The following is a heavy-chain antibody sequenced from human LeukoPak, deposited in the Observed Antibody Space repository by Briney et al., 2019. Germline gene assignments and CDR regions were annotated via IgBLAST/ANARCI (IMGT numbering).Heavy chain of an antibody. Sequence: SETLSLTCTVSGDSTRSYYWSWIRQPAGKGLEWIGRIYTSGSTNYNPSLKSRVTMSVDTSKNQFSLKLSSVTAADTAVYYCASGSIDAFDIWGQGTMVTVSS. J-gene: IGHJ3*02. D-gene: IGHD2-2*03. CDR2: IYTSGST. CDR1: GDSTRSYY. CDR3: ASGSIDAFDI. V-gene: IGHV4-4*07.